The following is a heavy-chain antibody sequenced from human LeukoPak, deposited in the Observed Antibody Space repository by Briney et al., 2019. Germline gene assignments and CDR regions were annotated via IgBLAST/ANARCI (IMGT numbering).Heavy chain of an antibody. Sequence: SETLSLTCTVSGGSISSGGYYWSWIRQHPGKGLEWIGYIYYSGSTYYNPSLKSRVTISVDTSKNQFSLKLSSVTAADTAVYYCARDEGLRSPSYYYGMDVWGQGTTVTVSS. CDR2: IYYSGST. J-gene: IGHJ6*02. CDR1: GGSISSGGYY. D-gene: IGHD3-3*01. CDR3: ARDEGLRSPSYYYGMDV. V-gene: IGHV4-31*03.